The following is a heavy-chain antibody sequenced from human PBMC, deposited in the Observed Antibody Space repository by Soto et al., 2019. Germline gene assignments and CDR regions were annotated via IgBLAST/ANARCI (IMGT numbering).Heavy chain of an antibody. CDR3: ARSIMITFGGVIAYFDY. D-gene: IGHD3-16*02. CDR1: GDSVSSNSAA. V-gene: IGHV6-1*01. J-gene: IGHJ4*02. Sequence: SPTLSLTCAISGDSVSSNSAAWNWIRQSPSRGLEWLGRTYYRSKWYNDYAVSVKSRITINPDTSKNQFSLQLNSVTPEDTAVYYCARSIMITFGGVIAYFDYWGQGTLVTVSS. CDR2: TYYRSKWYN.